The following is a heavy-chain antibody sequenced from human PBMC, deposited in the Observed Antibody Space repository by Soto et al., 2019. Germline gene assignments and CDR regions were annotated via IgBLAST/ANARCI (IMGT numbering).Heavy chain of an antibody. CDR1: GSTLTELS. CDR3: VTDYSSGWYSHHY. J-gene: IGHJ4*01. D-gene: IGHD6-19*01. CDR2: LDPEDGET. V-gene: IGHV1-24*01. Sequence: QVQLVQSGAEVKKPGASVKVSGKVSGSTLTELSIHWVRQGPGKGPEWRGGLDPEDGETIYAQKFLGRGTMTEDTFTDTAYMELSSLRSEDTAVDYWVTDYSSGWYSHHYWGHGTLVLVS.